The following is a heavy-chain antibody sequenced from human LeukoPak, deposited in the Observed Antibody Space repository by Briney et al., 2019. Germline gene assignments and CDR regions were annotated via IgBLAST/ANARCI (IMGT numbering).Heavy chain of an antibody. J-gene: IGHJ4*02. CDR2: ISAYNNNT. D-gene: IGHD1-26*01. CDR3: ARAACDICTWYSVY. CDR1: GYTFTSYG. V-gene: IGHV1-18*01. Sequence: ASVKVSCTASGYTFTSYGISWMRQAPGQGLEWMGWISAYNNNTNYAQNLQGRVTMTTDTPTSTAYMELRSLRSDDTAVYYCARAACDICTWYSVYWGQGTLVTVSS.